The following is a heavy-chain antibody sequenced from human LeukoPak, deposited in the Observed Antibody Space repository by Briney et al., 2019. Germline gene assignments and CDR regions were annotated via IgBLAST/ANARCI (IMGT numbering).Heavy chain of an antibody. J-gene: IGHJ4*02. CDR2: VRYDGSNK. CDR3: AKDHYDSGGYYEKYFDY. CDR1: GFTFSSYG. D-gene: IGHD3-22*01. Sequence: PGGSLRLSCAAPGFTFSSYGMHWVPQAPGKGLEWVAFVRYDGSNKYYADSVKGRFTISRDNSKNTLYLQMNSLRAEDAAVYYCAKDHYDSGGYYEKYFDYWGQGTLVTVSS. V-gene: IGHV3-30*02.